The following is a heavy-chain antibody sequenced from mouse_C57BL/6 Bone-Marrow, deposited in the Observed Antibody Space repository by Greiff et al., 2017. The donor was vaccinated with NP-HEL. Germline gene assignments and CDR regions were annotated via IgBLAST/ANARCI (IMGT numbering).Heavy chain of an antibody. D-gene: IGHD4-1*01. J-gene: IGHJ4*01. V-gene: IGHV10-1*01. CDR3: VRTGRLYAMDY. CDR1: GFSFNTYA. Sequence: DVMLVESGGGLVQPKGSLKLSCAASGFSFNTYAMNWVRQAPGKGLEWVARIRSKSNNYATYYADSVKDRFTISRDDSESMLYLQMNNLKTEDTAMYYCVRTGRLYAMDYWGQGTSVTVSS. CDR2: IRSKSNNYAT.